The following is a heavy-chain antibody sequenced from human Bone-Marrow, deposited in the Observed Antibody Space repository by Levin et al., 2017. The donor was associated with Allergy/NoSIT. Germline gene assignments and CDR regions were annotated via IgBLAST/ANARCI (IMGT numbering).Heavy chain of an antibody. V-gene: IGHV3-74*01. CDR2: INKDGSTT. CDR3: ARAGVSSGWSYHFDH. D-gene: IGHD6-19*01. J-gene: IGHJ4*02. Sequence: GASVKVSCAASGFTFSSYWMHWVRQAPGKGLVWVSRINKDGSTTTYVDSVKGRFSISRDNAKNTFYLQMNSLRAEDTAVYYCARAGVSSGWSYHFDHWGQGTLVTVSS. CDR1: GFTFSSYW.